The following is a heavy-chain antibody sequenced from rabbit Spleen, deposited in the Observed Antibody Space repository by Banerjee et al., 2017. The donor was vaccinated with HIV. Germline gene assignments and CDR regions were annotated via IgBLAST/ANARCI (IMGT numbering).Heavy chain of an antibody. CDR3: VRGASSSGYYSL. V-gene: IGHV1S7*01. Sequence: QLVESGGGLVKPGASLTLTCKASGFSLTYNYVMCWVRQAPGKGLEWIGYIDPVFGSAYYASWVNGRFSISRENTQNTVSLQLNSLTAADTATYFCVRGASSSGYYSLWGPGTLVTVS. D-gene: IGHD1-1*01. CDR1: GFSLTYNY. CDR2: IDPVFGSA. J-gene: IGHJ6*01.